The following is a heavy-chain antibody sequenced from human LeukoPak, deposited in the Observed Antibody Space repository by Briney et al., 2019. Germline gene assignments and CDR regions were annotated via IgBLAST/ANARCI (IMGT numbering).Heavy chain of an antibody. V-gene: IGHV3-30*18. CDR3: AKILPDTVTADY. CDR1: GFTFSSYG. J-gene: IGHJ4*02. D-gene: IGHD4-11*01. Sequence: PGGSLRLSCAASGFTFSSYGMYWVRLAPGKGLEWVAVISYDGSNKYYADSVKGRFTISRDNSKNTLYLQMNSLRAEDTAVYYCAKILPDTVTADYWGQGTLVTVSS. CDR2: ISYDGSNK.